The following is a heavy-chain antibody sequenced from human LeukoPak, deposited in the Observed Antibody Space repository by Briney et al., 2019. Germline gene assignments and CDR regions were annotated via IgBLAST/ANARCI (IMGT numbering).Heavy chain of an antibody. CDR3: ARSGSGYETAHYKRHGMDV. V-gene: IGHV1-69*13. D-gene: IGHD5-12*01. Sequence: ASVTVSCKASGGRFSSYDISWVRQAPGQGLEWMGGIIPMFEVANYAQRFQGRVTITADEATSTAYMEVSSLRSDDTAVYYCARSGSGYETAHYKRHGMDVWGQGTTVTVSS. J-gene: IGHJ6*02. CDR1: GGRFSSYD. CDR2: IIPMFEVA.